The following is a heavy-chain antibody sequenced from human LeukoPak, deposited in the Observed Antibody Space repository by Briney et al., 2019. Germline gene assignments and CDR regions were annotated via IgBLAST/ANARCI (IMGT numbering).Heavy chain of an antibody. CDR1: GFTFSSYA. J-gene: IGHJ4*02. D-gene: IGHD6-19*01. V-gene: IGHV3-23*01. CDR3: AKGSIGSGWF. CDR2: ISGSGGTT. Sequence: GGSLRLSCAASGFTFSSYAMSWVRQAPGKGLEWVSAISGSGGTTYYADSVKGRFTISRDDSKNTLYLQMNSLRAEDTSVYYCAKGSIGSGWFWGQGTLVTVSS.